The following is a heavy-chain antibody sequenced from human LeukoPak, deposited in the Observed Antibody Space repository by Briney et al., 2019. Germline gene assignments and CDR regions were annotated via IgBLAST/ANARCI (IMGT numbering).Heavy chain of an antibody. CDR1: GASISSYY. J-gene: IGHJ3*02. D-gene: IGHD6-13*01. V-gene: IGHV4-59*08. CDR2: IYYSGST. CDR3: AGTGISPI. Sequence: SETLSLTCTVSGASISSYYWSWIRQPPGKGLEWIGYIYYSGSTNYNPSLKSRVTISVDTSKNQFSLKLSSVTAADTAVYYCAGTGISPIWGQGTMVTVSS.